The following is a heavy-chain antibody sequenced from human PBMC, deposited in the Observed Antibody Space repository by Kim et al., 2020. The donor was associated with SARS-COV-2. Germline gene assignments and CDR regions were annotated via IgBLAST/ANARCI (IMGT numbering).Heavy chain of an antibody. D-gene: IGHD1-26*01. CDR3: ARLWWDQLIWLDP. V-gene: IGHV4-39*01. J-gene: IGHJ5*02. CDR2: IYYSGAT. Sequence: SETLSLTCTVFGGSMYSSSYYWGWVRQPPGKGLEWIGTIYYSGATYYNPSLKSRVAMSVDTSQNQFSLKLTSVIAADTAVYYCARLWWDQLIWLDPWGQGIQVTVSS. CDR1: GGSMYSSSYY.